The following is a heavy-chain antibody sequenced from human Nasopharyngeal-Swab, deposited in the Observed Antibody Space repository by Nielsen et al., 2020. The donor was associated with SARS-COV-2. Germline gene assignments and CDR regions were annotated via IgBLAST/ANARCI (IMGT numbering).Heavy chain of an antibody. CDR3: ARGRRERAPRYYYYGMDV. CDR1: GGAFSGFY. CDR2: INPSGST. D-gene: IGHD1-1*01. Sequence: SETLSLTCAVYGGAFSGFYWSWIRHSPGEGLEWIGEINPSGSTDYNPSLKSRVSMSVDTSKNQVFLKLRSVTAADTGLYYRARGRRERAPRYYYYGMDVWGQGTTVTVS. J-gene: IGHJ6*02. V-gene: IGHV4-34*01.